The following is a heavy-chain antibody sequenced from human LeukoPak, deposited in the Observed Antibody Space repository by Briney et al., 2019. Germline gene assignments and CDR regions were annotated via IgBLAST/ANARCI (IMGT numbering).Heavy chain of an antibody. D-gene: IGHD1-26*01. CDR1: GYTFTGYY. CDR2: INPSGGST. V-gene: IGHV1-46*01. CDR3: AREGGGSYFSV. Sequence: ASVKVSCKASGYTFTGYYMHWVRQAPGQGLEWMGIINPSGGSTSYAQKFQGRVTMTRDMSTSTVYMELSSLRSEDTAVYYCAREGGGSYFSVWGQGTLVTVSS. J-gene: IGHJ4*02.